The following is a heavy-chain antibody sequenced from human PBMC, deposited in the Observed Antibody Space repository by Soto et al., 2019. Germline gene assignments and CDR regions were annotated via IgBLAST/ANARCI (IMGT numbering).Heavy chain of an antibody. Sequence: EVQLLESGGGLVQPGGSLRLSCAASGFTFSSYAMSWVRQAPGKGLEWVSGIGGSGAGTNYADSVKGHFTISRDNSKNTRYLQMSSLRAEDTAVYYCARGGGIAVAGTHLDYWGQGTLVTVSS. J-gene: IGHJ4*02. CDR2: IGGSGAGT. D-gene: IGHD6-19*01. V-gene: IGHV3-23*01. CDR1: GFTFSSYA. CDR3: ARGGGIAVAGTHLDY.